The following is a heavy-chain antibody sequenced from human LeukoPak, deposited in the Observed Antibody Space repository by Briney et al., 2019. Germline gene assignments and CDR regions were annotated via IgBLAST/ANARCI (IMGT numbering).Heavy chain of an antibody. J-gene: IGHJ6*02. Sequence: ASVKVSCKASGYTFTSYGISWVRQAPGQGLEWMGWISAYNGNTNYAQKLQGRVTMTTDTSTSTAYMELRSLRSDDTAVYYCARGSSSWGNYYYYYGMDVWGQGTTVTVSS. CDR3: ARGSSSWGNYYYYYGMDV. CDR2: ISAYNGNT. V-gene: IGHV1-18*01. CDR1: GYTFTSYG. D-gene: IGHD6-13*01.